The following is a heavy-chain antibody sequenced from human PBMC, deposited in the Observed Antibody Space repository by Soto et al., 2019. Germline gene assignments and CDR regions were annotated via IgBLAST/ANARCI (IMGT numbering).Heavy chain of an antibody. D-gene: IGHD3-3*01. CDR1: GFTFSSYG. Sequence: GGSLRLSCAASGFTFSSYGMHWVRQAPGKGLEWVAVIWYDGSNKYYADSVKGRFTISRDNSKNTLYLQMNSLRAEDTAVYYCAREPPVRSDFWSGYLMYYGMDVWGQGTTVTVSS. J-gene: IGHJ6*02. CDR3: AREPPVRSDFWSGYLMYYGMDV. V-gene: IGHV3-33*01. CDR2: IWYDGSNK.